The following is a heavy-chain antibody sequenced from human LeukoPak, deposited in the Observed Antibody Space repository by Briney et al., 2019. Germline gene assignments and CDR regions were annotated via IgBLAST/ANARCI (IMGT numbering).Heavy chain of an antibody. V-gene: IGHV3-30*18. Sequence: GGSLRLSCAASGFTFSSYGMHWVRQAPGKGLEWVAVISYDGSNKYYADSVKGRFTISRDNSKNTLYLQMNSLRAEDTAVYYCAKAIGIAVAGTWFDPWGQGTLVTVSS. CDR2: ISYDGSNK. CDR1: GFTFSSYG. CDR3: AKAIGIAVAGTWFDP. D-gene: IGHD6-19*01. J-gene: IGHJ5*02.